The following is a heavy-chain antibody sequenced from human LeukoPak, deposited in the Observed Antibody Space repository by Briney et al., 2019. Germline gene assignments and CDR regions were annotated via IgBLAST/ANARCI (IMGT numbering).Heavy chain of an antibody. CDR2: IYSGGST. CDR1: GFTVSSNY. V-gene: IGHV3-53*01. Sequence: GGSLRLSCAASGFTVSSNYMSWVRQAPGKGLEWVSVIYSGGSTYYADSVKGRFTISRDNSKNTLYLQMNSLRAEDTAVYYCARGFAGTPGDYWGQGTLVTVSS. J-gene: IGHJ4*02. D-gene: IGHD3-3*01. CDR3: ARGFAGTPGDY.